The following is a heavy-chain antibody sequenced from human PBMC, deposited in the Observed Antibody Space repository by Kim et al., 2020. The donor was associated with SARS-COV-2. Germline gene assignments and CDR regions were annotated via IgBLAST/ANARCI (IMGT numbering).Heavy chain of an antibody. CDR2: IYYSGST. CDR3: AKGYGSGSYRGAVKD. D-gene: IGHD3-10*01. Sequence: SETLSLTCTVSGGSISSYYWSWIRQPPGKGLEWIGYIYYSGSTNYNPSLKSRVTISVDTSKNQFSLKLSSVTAADTAVYYCAKGYGSGSYRGAVKDWGQGTLVTVSS. CDR1: GGSISSYY. V-gene: IGHV4-59*01. J-gene: IGHJ4*02.